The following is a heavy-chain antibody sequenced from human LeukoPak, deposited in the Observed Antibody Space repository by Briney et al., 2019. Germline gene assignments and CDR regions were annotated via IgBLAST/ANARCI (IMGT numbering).Heavy chain of an antibody. CDR2: ISYDGSNK. Sequence: QPGRSLRLSCAASGFTFSSYGMHWVRQAPGKGLEWVAVISYDGSNKYYADSVKGRFTISRDNSKKTLFLQLNSLRAEDTAIYYCAKDARRTDGWYYFDYWGQGALVTVSS. CDR1: GFTFSSYG. CDR3: AKDARRTDGWYYFDY. V-gene: IGHV3-30*18. D-gene: IGHD6-19*01. J-gene: IGHJ4*02.